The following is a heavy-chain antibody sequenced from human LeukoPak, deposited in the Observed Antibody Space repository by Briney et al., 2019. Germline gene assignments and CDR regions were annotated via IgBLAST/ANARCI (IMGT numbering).Heavy chain of an antibody. J-gene: IGHJ4*02. D-gene: IGHD6-13*01. CDR3: ARAIVQQLWRFDVGLDY. V-gene: IGHV3-48*02. CDR1: GFTFSSYS. Sequence: GGSLRLSCAASGFTFSSYSMNWVRQAPGKGLEWVSYISSSSSTIYYADSVKGRFTISRDNAKNSLYLQMNSLRDEDTAVYYCARAIVQQLWRFDVGLDYWGQGTLVTVSS. CDR2: ISSSSSTI.